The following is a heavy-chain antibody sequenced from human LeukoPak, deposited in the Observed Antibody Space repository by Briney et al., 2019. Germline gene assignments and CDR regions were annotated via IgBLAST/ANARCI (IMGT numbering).Heavy chain of an antibody. CDR3: ATRYYYDSSGYYSDFDY. CDR2: ISGDGGST. D-gene: IGHD3-22*01. CDR1: GFTFDDYA. J-gene: IGHJ4*02. Sequence: PGGSLRLSCAASGFTFDDYAMHWVRQAPGKGLEWVSLISGDGGSTYYADSVKGRFTISRDNSKNSLYLQMNSLRTEDTALYYCATRYYYDSSGYYSDFDYWGQGTLVTVSS. V-gene: IGHV3-43*02.